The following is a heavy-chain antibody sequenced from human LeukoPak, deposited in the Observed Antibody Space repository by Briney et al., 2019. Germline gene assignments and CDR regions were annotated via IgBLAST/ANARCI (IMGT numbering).Heavy chain of an antibody. V-gene: IGHV4-34*01. D-gene: IGHD3/OR15-3a*01. CDR1: GGSFSGYY. CDR3: ARGRLDWLLSYFDY. J-gene: IGHJ4*02. Sequence: PSETLSLTCAVYGGSFSGYYWSWIRQPPGKGLEWIGEINHSGSTNYNPSLKSRVTISVDTSKNQFSLKLSSVTAADTAVYYCARGRLDWLLSYFDYWGQGTLVTVSS. CDR2: INHSGST.